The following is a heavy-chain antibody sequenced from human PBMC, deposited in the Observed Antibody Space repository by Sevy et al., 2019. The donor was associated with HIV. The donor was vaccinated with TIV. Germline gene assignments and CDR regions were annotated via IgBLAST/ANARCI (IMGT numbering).Heavy chain of an antibody. CDR2: ISSSSSTI. CDR1: GFTFSSYS. Sequence: GGSLRLSCAASGFTFSSYSMNWVRQAPGKGLEWVSYISSSSSTIYYADSVKGRFTISRDNAKNSLYLQMNSLRDEDTAVYYCARDSADYYDSSGPLDYWGQGTLFTVSS. V-gene: IGHV3-48*02. J-gene: IGHJ4*02. D-gene: IGHD3-22*01. CDR3: ARDSADYYDSSGPLDY.